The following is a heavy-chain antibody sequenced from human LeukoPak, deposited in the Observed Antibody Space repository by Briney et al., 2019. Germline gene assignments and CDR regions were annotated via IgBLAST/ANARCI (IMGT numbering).Heavy chain of an antibody. J-gene: IGHJ6*03. CDR1: GYTFTTSD. D-gene: IGHD6-13*01. CDR3: ARGARPYSSSWLPYYYYYMDV. Sequence: ASVKVSCKASGYTFTTSDINWVRQAPGQGLQWMGWMNPNSGGTNYAQKVQGRVTMTRDTSISTAYMELSRLRSDDTAVYYCARGARPYSSSWLPYYYYYMDVWGKGTTVTVSS. CDR2: MNPNSGGT. V-gene: IGHV1-2*02.